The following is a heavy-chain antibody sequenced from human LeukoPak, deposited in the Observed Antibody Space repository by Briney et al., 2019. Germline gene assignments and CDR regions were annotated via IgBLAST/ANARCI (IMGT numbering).Heavy chain of an antibody. J-gene: IGHJ4*02. CDR3: ARSYSSGWAYSFDN. CDR2: ISYDGSNE. Sequence: GGSLRLSCAASGYTFSSYAMSWVRQAPGKGLEWVAGISYDGSNEYYVDSVRGRFTISRDNSKNSLYLQMNSLRVEDTAVYFCARSYSSGWAYSFDNWGQGTLVTVSS. D-gene: IGHD6-19*01. V-gene: IGHV3-30*04. CDR1: GYTFSSYA.